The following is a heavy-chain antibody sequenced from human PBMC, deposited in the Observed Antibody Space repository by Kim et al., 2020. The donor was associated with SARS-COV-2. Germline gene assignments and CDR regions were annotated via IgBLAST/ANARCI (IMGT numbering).Heavy chain of an antibody. Sequence: ASVKVSCKGSGYTFIMSGISWVRQAPGQGLEWMGWISAYNGNTNYVEKLQGRVTMTTDTSTNTAYMKLRSLRSDDTAVYYCARVYSAYNFAFDSWGQGTLVTVSS. D-gene: IGHD1-26*01. CDR1: GYTFIMSG. CDR2: ISAYNGNT. J-gene: IGHJ4*02. V-gene: IGHV1-18*01. CDR3: ARVYSAYNFAFDS.